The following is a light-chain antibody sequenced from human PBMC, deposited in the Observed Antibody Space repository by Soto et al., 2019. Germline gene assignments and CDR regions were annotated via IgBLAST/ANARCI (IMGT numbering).Light chain of an antibody. CDR2: GAS. J-gene: IGKJ1*01. Sequence: DVPMTQSPSSLSASVGDTVTIACRASQPISNYLNWYQQKPGEVPKVLIFGASSLRSGVPSRFSGSGYGTDFTLTINNLHPDDIATYYCQQTHAVPLTFGQGT. CDR1: QPISNY. V-gene: IGKV1-39*01. CDR3: QQTHAVPLT.